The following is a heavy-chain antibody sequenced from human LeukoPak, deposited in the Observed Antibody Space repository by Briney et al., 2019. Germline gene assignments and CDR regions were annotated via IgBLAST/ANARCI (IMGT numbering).Heavy chain of an antibody. CDR3: AELGITMIGGV. V-gene: IGHV3-21*06. J-gene: IGHJ6*04. CDR2: ITTGSNFM. Sequence: GGSLRLSCDVPGFTFSNYTMNWLRQAPGKGLEWVSSITTGSNFMYYADSVKGRFAISRDDAKNSLYLQMNSLRAEDTAVYYCAELGITMIGGVWGKGTTVTISS. CDR1: GFTFSNYT. D-gene: IGHD3-10*02.